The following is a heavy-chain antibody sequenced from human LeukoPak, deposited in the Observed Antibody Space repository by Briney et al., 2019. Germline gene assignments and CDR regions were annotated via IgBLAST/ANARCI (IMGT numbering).Heavy chain of an antibody. CDR3: ARVGYSSGWYEAFDI. D-gene: IGHD6-19*01. J-gene: IGHJ3*02. CDR2: IYYSGST. CDR1: GGSISSYY. Sequence: SETLSLTCTVSGGSISSYYWSWIRQPPGKGLEWIGYIYYSGSTNYNPSLQSRVTISVDTSKNQFSLKLSSVTAADTAVYYCARVGYSSGWYEAFDIWGQGTMDTVSS. V-gene: IGHV4-59*01.